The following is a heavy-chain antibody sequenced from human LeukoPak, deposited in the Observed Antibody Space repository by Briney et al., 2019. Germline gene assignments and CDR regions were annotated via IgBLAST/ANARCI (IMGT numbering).Heavy chain of an antibody. D-gene: IGHD1-7*01. CDR1: GGSIGSGDYY. CDR3: ARTPRVTGTTYFYWFDP. V-gene: IGHV4-30-4*08. CDR2: IYYSGST. J-gene: IGHJ5*02. Sequence: SQTLSLTCTVSGGSIGSGDYYWSWIRQPPGKGLEWIGYIYYSGSTYYNPSLKSRVTISVDTSKNQFSLKLSSVTAADTAVYYCARTPRVTGTTYFYWFDPWGQGTLVTVSS.